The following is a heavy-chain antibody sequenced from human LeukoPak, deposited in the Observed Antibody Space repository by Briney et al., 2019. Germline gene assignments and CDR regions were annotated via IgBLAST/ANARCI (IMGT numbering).Heavy chain of an antibody. CDR3: ARDGHLGYCSSTSCSNWFDP. V-gene: IGHV4-4*07. CDR2: IYTSGST. Sequence: SETLSLTCTVSGGSISSYYWSWIRQPAGKGLEWIGRIYTSGSTNYDPSLKSRVTMSVDTSKNQFPLKLSSVTAADTAVYYCARDGHLGYCSSTSCSNWFDPWGQGTLVTVSS. D-gene: IGHD2-2*01. J-gene: IGHJ5*02. CDR1: GGSISSYY.